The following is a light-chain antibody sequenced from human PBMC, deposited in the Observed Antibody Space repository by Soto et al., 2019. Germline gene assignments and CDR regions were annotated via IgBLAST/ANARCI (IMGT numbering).Light chain of an antibody. Sequence: DIHMTQSPSSLSASVGDRVTITCRASQSISNYLNWYQQKPGKAPKLLIYTASSLQSGVPSRFSGSGSGTEFTLTISSLQSEDFAVYYCQQYSIWRTFGQGTKVDIK. V-gene: IGKV1-39*01. CDR3: QQYSIWRT. J-gene: IGKJ1*01. CDR2: TAS. CDR1: QSISNY.